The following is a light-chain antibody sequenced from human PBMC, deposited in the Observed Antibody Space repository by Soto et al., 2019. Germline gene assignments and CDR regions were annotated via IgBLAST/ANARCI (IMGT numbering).Light chain of an antibody. CDR3: SSSTSDSSVI. J-gene: IGLJ2*01. CDR2: DVT. CDR1: SSDLGGYKY. Sequence: QSALTQPASVSGSPGQSVTISCTGTSSDLGGYKYVSWYQQRPGKAPKLMIHDVTNRPSGVSDRFSGSKSGNTASLTISGLQAEDEDDYYCSSSTSDSSVIFGGGTKLTVL. V-gene: IGLV2-14*03.